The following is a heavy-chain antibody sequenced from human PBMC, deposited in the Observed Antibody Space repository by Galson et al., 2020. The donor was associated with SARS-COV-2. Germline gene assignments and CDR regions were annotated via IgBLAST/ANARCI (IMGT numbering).Heavy chain of an antibody. CDR3: ARAGYSSTWTLGDAFDV. D-gene: IGHD3-16*02. J-gene: IGHJ3*01. CDR1: GFTFSNFG. Sequence: GESLKISCAASGFTFSNFGMHWVRPAPGKGLEWVAVISTDGNNKYDADSVKGRFPISRDNSHNTLYLQMHSLRPEDTAVYFCARAGYSSTWTLGDAFDVWGQGTLVTVSS. V-gene: IGHV3-30*03. CDR2: ISTDGNNK.